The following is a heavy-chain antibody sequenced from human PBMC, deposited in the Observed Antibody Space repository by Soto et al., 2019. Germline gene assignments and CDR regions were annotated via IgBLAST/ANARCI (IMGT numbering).Heavy chain of an antibody. J-gene: IGHJ6*03. Sequence: SGPTLVNPTQTLTLTCTFSGFSLSTSGMCVSWIRQPPGKALEWLARIDWDDDKYYSTSLKTRLTISKDTSKNQVVLTMTNMDPVDTATYYCARQSIAAAGNYYYMDVWGKGTTVTVSS. CDR3: ARQSIAAAGNYYYMDV. CDR1: GFSLSTSGMC. CDR2: IDWDDDK. V-gene: IGHV2-70*11. D-gene: IGHD6-13*01.